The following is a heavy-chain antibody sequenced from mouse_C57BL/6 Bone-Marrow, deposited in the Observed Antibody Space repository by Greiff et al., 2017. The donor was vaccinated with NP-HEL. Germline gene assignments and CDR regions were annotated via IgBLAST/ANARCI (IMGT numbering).Heavy chain of an antibody. D-gene: IGHD2-2*01. J-gene: IGHJ1*03. Sequence: VQLQQSGPGLVQPSQSLSITCTVSGFSLTSYGVHWVRQSPGKGLEWLGVIWRGGSTDYNAAFMSRLSITKDNSKSQVFFKMNSLQADDTAIYYCAKIYYGYDENFDVWGTGTTVTVSS. V-gene: IGHV2-5*01. CDR3: AKIYYGYDENFDV. CDR1: GFSLTSYG. CDR2: IWRGGST.